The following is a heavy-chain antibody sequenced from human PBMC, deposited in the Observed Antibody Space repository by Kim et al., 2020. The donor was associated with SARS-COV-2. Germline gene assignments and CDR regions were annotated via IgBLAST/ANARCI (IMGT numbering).Heavy chain of an antibody. V-gene: IGHV3-64*01. D-gene: IGHD1-26*01. J-gene: IGHJ2*01. Sequence: ALSVKGRFTISRDNSKNTLYLQMGSLRAEDMAVYDCARVYRGNLGPENFDLWGRGTLVTVSS. CDR3: ARVYRGNLGPENFDL.